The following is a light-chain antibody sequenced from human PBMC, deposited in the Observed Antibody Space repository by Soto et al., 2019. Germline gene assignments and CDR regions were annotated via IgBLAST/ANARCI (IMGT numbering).Light chain of an antibody. V-gene: IGLV3-21*02. CDR1: HIGSKS. CDR2: DDS. J-gene: IGLJ3*02. CDR3: QVWDSPSDHRV. Sequence: SSELSQPPSVSLAPGQTAIITCGGDHIGSKSVHWYQQRPGQAPVLVVFDDSDRPSGIPERFSGSNSGNTATLTISRVEAGDEADYYCQVWDSPSDHRVFGGGTKLTVL.